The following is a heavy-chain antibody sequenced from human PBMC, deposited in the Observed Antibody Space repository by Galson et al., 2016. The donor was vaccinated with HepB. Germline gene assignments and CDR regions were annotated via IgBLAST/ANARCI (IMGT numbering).Heavy chain of an antibody. CDR1: GFRFSAHY. V-gene: IGHV3-72*01. J-gene: IGHJ3*02. CDR2: TRNKVNSYTT. Sequence: SLRLSCAASGFRFSAHYMDWVRQAPGKGLEWVGRTRNKVNSYTTGYAASVKGRFIISRDDSKNSLYLQMNSLKTEDTALYYCARPSGKYSGGFDIWGQGTMVTVSS. CDR3: ARPSGKYSGGFDI. D-gene: IGHD2/OR15-2a*01.